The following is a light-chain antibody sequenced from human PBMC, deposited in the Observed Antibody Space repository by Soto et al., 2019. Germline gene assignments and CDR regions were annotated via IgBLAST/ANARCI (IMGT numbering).Light chain of an antibody. Sequence: EIVMTQSPATLSVSPGERATLSCRASQSVSSNLAWYQQKPGQAPRLLIYGAYTRATGIPARFSGSGSGTEFTLTISSLQSEDFAVYYCKQYNNWPFTFGPGTKVDIK. CDR3: KQYNNWPFT. CDR1: QSVSSN. J-gene: IGKJ3*01. V-gene: IGKV3D-15*01. CDR2: GAY.